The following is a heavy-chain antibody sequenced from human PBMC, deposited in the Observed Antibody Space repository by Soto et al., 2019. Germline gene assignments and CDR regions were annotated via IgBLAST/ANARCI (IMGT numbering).Heavy chain of an antibody. CDR2: IYYGGST. CDR1: GGSISSGGYY. D-gene: IGHD3-16*02. Sequence: PSETLSLTCTVSGGSISSGGYYWSWIRQHPGKGLEWIGYIYYGGSTYYNPSLKSRVTISVDTSKNQFSLKLSSVTAADTAVYYCARDKNDYIWGSYRPDAFDIWGQGTMVTVSS. CDR3: ARDKNDYIWGSYRPDAFDI. J-gene: IGHJ3*02. V-gene: IGHV4-31*03.